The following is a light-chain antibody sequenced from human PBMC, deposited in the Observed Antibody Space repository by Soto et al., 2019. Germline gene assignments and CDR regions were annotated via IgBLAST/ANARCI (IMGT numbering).Light chain of an antibody. CDR2: GAS. CDR3: QQYNNWPLWT. V-gene: IGKV3-15*01. CDR1: QSITRN. Sequence: EIVMTQSPATLSLSPGDRATLSCRASQSITRNLAWYQQHPGQPPRLLVYGASTRATGIPVRFSGSGSGTDFTLTISSLQSEDFAVYYCQQYNNWPLWTFGQGTKVDIK. J-gene: IGKJ1*01.